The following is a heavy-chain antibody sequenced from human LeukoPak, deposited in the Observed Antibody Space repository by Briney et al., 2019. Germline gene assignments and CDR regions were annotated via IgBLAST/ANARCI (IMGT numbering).Heavy chain of an antibody. CDR1: GFTVSSNY. Sequence: GGSLRLSCAASGFTVSSNYMSWVRQAPGKGLEWVSVIYSGGSTYYADSVQGRFTISRDNSKNTLYLQVNSLRAEDTAVYYCARYGDTTGFFDYWGQGTLVTVSS. J-gene: IGHJ4*02. CDR2: IYSGGST. V-gene: IGHV3-53*01. CDR3: ARYGDTTGFFDY. D-gene: IGHD4-17*01.